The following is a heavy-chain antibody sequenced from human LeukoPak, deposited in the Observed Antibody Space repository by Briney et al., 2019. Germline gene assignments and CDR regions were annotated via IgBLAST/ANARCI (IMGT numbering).Heavy chain of an antibody. CDR2: INHSETT. CDR1: GGSISSYY. J-gene: IGHJ3*02. D-gene: IGHD5-12*01. Sequence: SETLSLTCTVSGGSISSYYWSWIRQPPGKGLEWIGEINHSETTNYNPSLKSRVTISVDTSKNQFSLKLSSVTAADTAIYYCARGSSLVARAFDIWGQGTMVTVSS. V-gene: IGHV4-34*01. CDR3: ARGSSLVARAFDI.